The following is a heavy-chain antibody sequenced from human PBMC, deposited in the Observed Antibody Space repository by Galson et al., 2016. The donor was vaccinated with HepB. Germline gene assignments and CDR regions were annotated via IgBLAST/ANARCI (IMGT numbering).Heavy chain of an antibody. V-gene: IGHV4-61*02. CDR3: ARAGGSGTDYPNWFDP. CDR2: IYTSGST. Sequence: TLSLTCTVSGGYISSGGYYWSWIRQPAGKELEWIGRIYTSGSTNYNPSLKSRVTISLDTSNNQFSLKLTSVPAADTAVYYCARAGGSGTDYPNWFDPWGQGTLVTVSS. CDR1: GGYISSGGYY. D-gene: IGHD3-10*01. J-gene: IGHJ5*02.